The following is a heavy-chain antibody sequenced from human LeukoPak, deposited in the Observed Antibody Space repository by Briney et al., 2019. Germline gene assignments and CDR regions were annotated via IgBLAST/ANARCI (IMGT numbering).Heavy chain of an antibody. CDR2: MNPNSGNT. D-gene: IGHD2-2*02. Sequence: ASVKVSCKASGGTFSSYAISWVRQAPGQGLEWMGWMNPNSGNTGYAQKFQGRVPMTRNTSIRTAYMELSSLRSEDTAVYYCAIYCSSTSCYTSYYYYGMDVWGQGTTVTVSS. CDR1: GGTFSSYA. CDR3: AIYCSSTSCYTSYYYYGMDV. V-gene: IGHV1-8*02. J-gene: IGHJ6*02.